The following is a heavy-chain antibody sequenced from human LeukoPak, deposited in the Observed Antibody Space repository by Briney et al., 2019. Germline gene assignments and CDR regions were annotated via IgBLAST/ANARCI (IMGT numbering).Heavy chain of an antibody. J-gene: IGHJ4*02. CDR3: ARDQGHGDNDY. V-gene: IGHV1-2*04. D-gene: IGHD4-17*01. CDR2: INPNSGGT. Sequence: TFXXYYMXWVRQAPGXGLEWMGWINPNSGGTNYAQKFQGWVTMTRDTSISTAYMELSRLRSDDTAVYYCARDQGHGDNDYWGQGTLVTVSS. CDR1: TFXXYY.